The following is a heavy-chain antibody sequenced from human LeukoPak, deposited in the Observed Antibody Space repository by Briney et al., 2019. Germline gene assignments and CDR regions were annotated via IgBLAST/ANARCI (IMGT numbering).Heavy chain of an antibody. V-gene: IGHV1-2*02. J-gene: IGHJ3*02. CDR1: GYTFTGYY. Sequence: ASVKVSCKASGYTFTGYYMHWVRQAPGQGLEWMGWINPNSGGTNYAQKFQGRVTMTRDTSISTAYMELSRLRSDDTAVYYCARWRVTGTFPGEVAGAFDIWGQGTMVTVSS. CDR3: ARWRVTGTFPGEVAGAFDI. D-gene: IGHD1-7*01. CDR2: INPNSGGT.